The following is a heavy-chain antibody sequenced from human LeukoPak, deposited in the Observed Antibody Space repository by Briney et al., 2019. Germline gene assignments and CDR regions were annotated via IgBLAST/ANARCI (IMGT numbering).Heavy chain of an antibody. CDR1: GDSISSSF. CDR2: IYYSGST. Sequence: SETLSLTCTVSGDSISSSFWNWIRHPPGQRLEWIGNIYYSGSTNYNPALKSRVTFSVDTTKNQASLKLSSATAADTAVYYCARGALAAHPVDYWGQGALVIVSS. D-gene: IGHD6-6*01. J-gene: IGHJ4*02. CDR3: ARGALAAHPVDY. V-gene: IGHV4-59*01.